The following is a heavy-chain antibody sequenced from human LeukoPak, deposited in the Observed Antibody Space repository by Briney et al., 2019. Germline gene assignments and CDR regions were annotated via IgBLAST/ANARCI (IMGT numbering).Heavy chain of an antibody. Sequence: ASVKVSCKASGYTFTSYYMHWVRQATGQGLEWMGWMNPNSGNTGYAQKFQGRVTITRNTSISTAYMELSSLRSEDTAVYYCARGKRYFDWLSRGYYFDYWGQGTLVTVSS. J-gene: IGHJ4*02. CDR3: ARGKRYFDWLSRGYYFDY. CDR1: GYTFTSYY. CDR2: MNPNSGNT. V-gene: IGHV1-8*03. D-gene: IGHD3-9*01.